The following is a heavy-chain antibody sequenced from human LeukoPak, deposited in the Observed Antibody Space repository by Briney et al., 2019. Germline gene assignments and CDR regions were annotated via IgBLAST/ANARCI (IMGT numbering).Heavy chain of an antibody. CDR3: VAVGGYSYGGGVIDY. CDR1: GGSISGSY. Sequence: SETLSLTCTVSGGSISGSYWTWIRQPPGKGLEWIAYIYDSGSTYYNPSLKSRVTISVDTSKNQFSLKLSSMTAADTAVYYCVAVGGYSYGGGVIDYWGQGTLVTVSS. J-gene: IGHJ4*02. V-gene: IGHV4-59*04. D-gene: IGHD5-18*01. CDR2: IYDSGST.